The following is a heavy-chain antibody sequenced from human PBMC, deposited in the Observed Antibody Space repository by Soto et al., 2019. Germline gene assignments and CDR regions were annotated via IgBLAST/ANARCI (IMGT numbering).Heavy chain of an antibody. V-gene: IGHV3-21*01. CDR2: ISSSSRYI. J-gene: IGHJ3*02. Sequence: PGGSLRLSCAASGFTFRSYSMNWVRQSPGKGLEWVSSISSSSRYIYYADSMKGRFTISRDNAQNSLYLQMNNLRAEDTAVYYCARKGYSSEPDAFDMWGQGTMVTVSS. D-gene: IGHD5-18*01. CDR3: ARKGYSSEPDAFDM. CDR1: GFTFRSYS.